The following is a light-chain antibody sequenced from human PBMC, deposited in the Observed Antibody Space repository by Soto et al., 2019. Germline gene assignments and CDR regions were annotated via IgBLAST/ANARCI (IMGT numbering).Light chain of an antibody. CDR3: QQYYSYPPT. CDR2: AAS. Sequence: AIRMTQSPSSLSASTGDRVTITCRASQGISSYLAWYQQKPGKAPKLLIYAASTLQSGVPSRFSGSGSGTDFTLTIGCLQSEDFATYYCQQYYSYPPTFGGGTKVDIK. V-gene: IGKV1-8*01. CDR1: QGISSY. J-gene: IGKJ4*01.